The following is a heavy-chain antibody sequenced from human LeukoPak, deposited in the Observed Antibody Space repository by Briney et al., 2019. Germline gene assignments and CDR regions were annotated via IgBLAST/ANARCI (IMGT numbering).Heavy chain of an antibody. Sequence: GGSLRLSCAASGFTFSSYSMNWVRQAPGKGLEWVSSISSSSSYIYYADSVKGRFTISRDNAKNSLYLQMNSLRAEDTAVYYCARLYYDILTGYYMPPFDYWGQGTLVTVSS. CDR3: ARLYYDILTGYYMPPFDY. J-gene: IGHJ4*02. CDR2: ISSSSSYI. CDR1: GFTFSSYS. D-gene: IGHD3-9*01. V-gene: IGHV3-21*01.